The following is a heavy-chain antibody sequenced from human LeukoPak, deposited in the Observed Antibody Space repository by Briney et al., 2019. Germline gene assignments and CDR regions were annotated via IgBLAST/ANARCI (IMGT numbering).Heavy chain of an antibody. Sequence: PSETLSLTCAVYGGSFSGYYWSWIRQPPGKGLEWIWEINHSGSTNYNPSLKSRVTISVDTSKNQFSLKLSSVTAADTAVYYCARATLQLERRPFDYWGQGTLVTVSS. CDR2: INHSGST. D-gene: IGHD1-1*01. V-gene: IGHV4-34*01. J-gene: IGHJ4*02. CDR1: GGSFSGYY. CDR3: ARATLQLERRPFDY.